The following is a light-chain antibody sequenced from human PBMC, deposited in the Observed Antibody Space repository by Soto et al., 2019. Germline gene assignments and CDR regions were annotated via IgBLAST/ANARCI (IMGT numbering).Light chain of an antibody. V-gene: IGKV4-1*01. Sequence: DIVMTQSPDSLAVSLGERSTINCKSSQIIXYSSNNKNYLTWYQQKPGQPPKLLIYWASTRESGVPDRFSGSGSGTDFTLTISSLQAEDVAVYYCQQYYSTPWTFGQGTKVDIK. CDR1: QIIXYSSNNKNY. CDR3: QQYYSTPWT. CDR2: WAS. J-gene: IGKJ1*01.